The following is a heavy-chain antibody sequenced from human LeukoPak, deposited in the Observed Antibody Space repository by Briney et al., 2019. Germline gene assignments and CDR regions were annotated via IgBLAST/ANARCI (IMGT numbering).Heavy chain of an antibody. CDR3: VGTIASRGSEY. D-gene: IGHD6-6*01. Sequence: GGSLRLSCAASGFSISSYWMHWVRQAPGMGLVWVSRLPPDELGIIYADSVKGRFTVSRDNAKNTVYLQMNNLRVDDTAMYYCVGTIASRGSEYWGQGALVTVSS. J-gene: IGHJ4*02. V-gene: IGHV3-74*01. CDR2: LPPDELGI. CDR1: GFSISSYW.